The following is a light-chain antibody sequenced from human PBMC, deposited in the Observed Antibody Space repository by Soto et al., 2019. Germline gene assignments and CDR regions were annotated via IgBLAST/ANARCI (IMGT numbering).Light chain of an antibody. CDR2: EVT. CDR1: SRDVGAYVY. V-gene: IGLV2-8*01. CDR3: SAYAGSNKLV. J-gene: IGLJ2*01. Sequence: QSALTQPSSASGSPGESVTMSCTGTSRDVGAYVYVSWFQQHPGKAPKLLIYEVTKRPSGVPDRFSGSRSGNTASLTVSGLQVEDEADYYCSAYAGSNKLVFGGGTKVTGL.